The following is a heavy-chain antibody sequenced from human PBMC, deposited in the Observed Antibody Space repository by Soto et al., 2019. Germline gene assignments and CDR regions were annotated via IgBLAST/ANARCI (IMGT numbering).Heavy chain of an antibody. D-gene: IGHD4-17*01. Sequence: QVQLQESGPGLVKPSETLSLTCTVSGGSISSYYWSRIRQPAGKGLEWIGRIYTSGSTNYNPSLKSRVTMSVDTSKNQFSLKLSSVTAADTAVYYCARARTTVVTPDWYFDLWGRGTLVTVSS. CDR1: GGSISSYY. V-gene: IGHV4-4*07. CDR2: IYTSGST. J-gene: IGHJ2*01. CDR3: ARARTTVVTPDWYFDL.